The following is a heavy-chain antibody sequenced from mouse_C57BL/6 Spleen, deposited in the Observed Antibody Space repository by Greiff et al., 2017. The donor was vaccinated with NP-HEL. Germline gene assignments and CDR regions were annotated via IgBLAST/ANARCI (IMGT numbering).Heavy chain of an antibody. V-gene: IGHV1-64*01. CDR1: GYTFTSYW. D-gene: IGHD2-5*01. CDR2: IHPNSGST. CDR3: ARNLYYSNPYYFDY. J-gene: IGHJ2*01. Sequence: VQLQQPGAELVKPGASVKLSCKASGYTFTSYWMHWVKQRPGQGLEWIGMIHPNSGSTNYNEKFKSKATLTVDKSSSTAYMQLSSLTSEDSAVYYCARNLYYSNPYYFDYWGQGTTLTVSS.